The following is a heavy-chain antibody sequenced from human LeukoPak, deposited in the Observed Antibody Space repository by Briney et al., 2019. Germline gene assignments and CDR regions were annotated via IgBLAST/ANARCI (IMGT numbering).Heavy chain of an antibody. Sequence: GGSLRLSCAASGFTFSDYYMSWIRQAPGKGLEWVSYISSSGSTIYYADSVKGRFTISRDNAKNSLYLQMDSLRAEDTAVYYCARDSGYSSGWSPFDYWGQGTLVTVSS. CDR2: ISSSGSTI. CDR3: ARDSGYSSGWSPFDY. V-gene: IGHV3-11*01. CDR1: GFTFSDYY. D-gene: IGHD6-19*01. J-gene: IGHJ4*02.